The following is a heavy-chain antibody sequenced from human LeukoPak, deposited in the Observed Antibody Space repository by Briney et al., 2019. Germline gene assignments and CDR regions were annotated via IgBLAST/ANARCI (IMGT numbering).Heavy chain of an antibody. Sequence: GESPKTLLRGSGYNFNCYWIGGVRQMPGKGLEWMGIIYPGDSDTRYSPSFQGQVTMSADKSTSTAYLQWSSLKASDAAMYYCAISRVYPCNFDPWGQGTLVSVSS. CDR1: GYNFNCYW. J-gene: IGHJ5*02. CDR3: AISRVYPCNFDP. V-gene: IGHV5-51*01. D-gene: IGHD2-8*01. CDR2: IYPGDSDT.